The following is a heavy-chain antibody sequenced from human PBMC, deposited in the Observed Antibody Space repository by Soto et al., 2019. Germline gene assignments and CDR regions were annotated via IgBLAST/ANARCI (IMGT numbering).Heavy chain of an antibody. D-gene: IGHD4-4*01. Sequence: DVQLVESGGGLIQPGGSLRLSCAASGFSVSNHFVTWVRQPPGKGLEWVSAVFGAGSRYYADSVKGRFTVSRDNSKNTLDLQMDRLKSEDTAVYYCARGFSNYVWYFDLWGRGTLVTVSS. V-gene: IGHV3-53*01. CDR2: VFGAGSR. J-gene: IGHJ2*01. CDR1: GFSVSNHF. CDR3: ARGFSNYVWYFDL.